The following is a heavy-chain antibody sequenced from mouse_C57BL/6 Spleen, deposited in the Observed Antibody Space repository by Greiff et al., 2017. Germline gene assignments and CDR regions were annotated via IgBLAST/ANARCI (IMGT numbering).Heavy chain of an antibody. CDR1: GFTFSSYA. V-gene: IGHV5-4*01. CDR3: ARDSDYYGSDY. D-gene: IGHD1-1*01. Sequence: EVKLVESGGGLVKPGGSLKLSCAASGFTFSSYAMSWVRQTPEKRLEWVATISDGGSYTYYPDNVKGRFTISRDNAKNNLYLQMSHLKSEDTAMYYCARDSDYYGSDYWGQGTTLTVSS. J-gene: IGHJ2*01. CDR2: ISDGGSYT.